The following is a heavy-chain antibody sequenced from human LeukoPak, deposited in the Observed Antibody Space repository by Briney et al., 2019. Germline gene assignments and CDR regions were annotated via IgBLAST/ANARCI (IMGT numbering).Heavy chain of an antibody. J-gene: IGHJ5*02. CDR2: IKRDGSEE. V-gene: IGHV3-7*01. D-gene: IGHD3-22*01. CDR1: GFTFSSYW. Sequence: GGSLRLSCAASGFTFSSYWMSWVRQAPGKGLEWVANIKRDGSEENYVDSVKGRFTVSRDNAKNSLYLQMNSLRVEDTAVYYCAREVVAALDPWGQGTLVTVSS. CDR3: AREVVAALDP.